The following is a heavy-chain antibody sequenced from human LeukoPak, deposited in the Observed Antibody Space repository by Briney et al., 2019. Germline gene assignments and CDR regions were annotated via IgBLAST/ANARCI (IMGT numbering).Heavy chain of an antibody. CDR1: GFTFSSYS. D-gene: IGHD3-3*01. CDR2: ISSSSSYI. Sequence: GGSLRLSCAASGFTFSSYSMNWVRQAPGKGLEWVSSISSSSSYIYYADSVKGRFTISRDNAKNSLYLQTNSLRAEDTAVYYCARDMAIFGVVITRYGMDVWGQGTTVTVSS. CDR3: ARDMAIFGVVITRYGMDV. V-gene: IGHV3-21*01. J-gene: IGHJ6*02.